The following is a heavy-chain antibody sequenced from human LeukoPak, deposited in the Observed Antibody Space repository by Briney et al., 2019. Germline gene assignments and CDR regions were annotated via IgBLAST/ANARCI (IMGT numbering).Heavy chain of an antibody. D-gene: IGHD1-26*01. Sequence: SETLSLTCAVYGGSFSGYYWSWIRQPPGKGLEWIGEINHSGSTNYNPSLKSRVTISVDTSKNQFSLKLSSVTAADTAVYYCAREKRIVGATVTRYFDLWGRGTLVTVSS. J-gene: IGHJ2*01. CDR1: GGSFSGYY. CDR2: INHSGST. CDR3: AREKRIVGATVTRYFDL. V-gene: IGHV4-34*01.